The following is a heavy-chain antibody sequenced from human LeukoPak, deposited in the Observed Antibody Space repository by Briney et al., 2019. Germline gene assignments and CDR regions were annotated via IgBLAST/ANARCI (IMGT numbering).Heavy chain of an antibody. CDR3: AKDRRYSGSPNWFDP. V-gene: IGHV3-23*01. D-gene: IGHD1-26*01. CDR2: ISGSGYNA. J-gene: IGHJ5*02. CDR1: GFTFSDYY. Sequence: GGSLRLSCAASGFTFSDYYMSWIRQAPGKGLEWVSVISGSGYNAYYADSVKGRFTISRDNSKNMLYLQMNSLRAEDTAVYYCAKDRRYSGSPNWFDPWGQGTLVTVSS.